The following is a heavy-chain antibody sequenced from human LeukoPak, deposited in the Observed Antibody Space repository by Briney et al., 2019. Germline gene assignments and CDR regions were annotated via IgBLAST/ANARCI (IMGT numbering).Heavy chain of an antibody. Sequence: SVKVSCKASGGTFSSYAISWVRQAPGQGLEWMGRIIPILGIANYAQKFQGRVTITADKSTSTAYMELSSLRSEDTAVYFCARDRSGNYAYNWFDPWGQGTLVTVSS. CDR3: ARDRSGNYAYNWFDP. CDR2: IIPILGIA. J-gene: IGHJ5*02. D-gene: IGHD3-10*01. CDR1: GGTFSSYA. V-gene: IGHV1-69*04.